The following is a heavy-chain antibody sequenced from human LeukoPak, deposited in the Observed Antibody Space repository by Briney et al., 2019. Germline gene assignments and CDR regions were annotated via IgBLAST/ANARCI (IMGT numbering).Heavy chain of an antibody. Sequence: GGSLRLSCAASGFTFSSCAMSWVRQAPGKGLEWVSAISGSGGSTYYADSVKGRFTISRDNSKNTLYLQMNSLRTEDTAVYYCAKGSSSWYYYYGMDVWGQGTTVTVSS. D-gene: IGHD6-13*01. CDR1: GFTFSSCA. CDR2: ISGSGGST. CDR3: AKGSSSWYYYYGMDV. J-gene: IGHJ6*02. V-gene: IGHV3-23*01.